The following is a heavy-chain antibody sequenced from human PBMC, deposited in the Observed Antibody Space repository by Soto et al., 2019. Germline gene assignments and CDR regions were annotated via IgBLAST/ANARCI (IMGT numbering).Heavy chain of an antibody. J-gene: IGHJ4*02. CDR3: ARVPDGSGSWEQYYFDY. D-gene: IGHD3-10*01. CDR2: IIPILGTA. CDR1: GGTFSSYA. V-gene: IGHV1-69*01. Sequence: QVQLVQSGADVKKPGSSVKVSCKASGGTFSSYAISWVRQAPGQGLECMGGIIPILGTANYAQKFQGRVTITADESTSTAYMELSSLRSEATAVYYCARVPDGSGSWEQYYFDYWGQGTLVTVSS.